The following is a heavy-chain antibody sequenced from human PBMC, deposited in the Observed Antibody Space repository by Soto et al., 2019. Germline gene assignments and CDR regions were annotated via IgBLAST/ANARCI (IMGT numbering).Heavy chain of an antibody. D-gene: IGHD6-19*01. V-gene: IGHV5-10-1*01. CDR1: GYSFTTYC. Sequence: GEPLNITCKVSGYSFTTYCIIWLSQMPVRGLEWMVRLDPTHPYTRYSPSFHGHVTISVDKSISTDYMQWSSVKASDTAMFFGAGGSEAVAGGGGQWAQGGQVTVSS. J-gene: IGHJ1*01. CDR3: AGGSEAVAGGGGQ. CDR2: LDPTHPYT.